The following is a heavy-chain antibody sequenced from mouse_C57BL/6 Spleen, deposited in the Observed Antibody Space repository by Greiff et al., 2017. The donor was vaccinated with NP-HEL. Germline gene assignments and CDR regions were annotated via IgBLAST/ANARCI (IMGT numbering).Heavy chain of an antibody. Sequence: VKVVESGAELVKPGASVKISCKASGYAFSSYWMNWVKQRPGRGLEWIGQIYPGDGDTNYNGKFKGKATLTADKSSSTAYMQLSSLTSEDSAVYFCARSTMGGWFAYWGQGTLVTVSA. D-gene: IGHD2-1*01. CDR3: ARSTMGGWFAY. CDR2: IYPGDGDT. CDR1: GYAFSSYW. J-gene: IGHJ3*01. V-gene: IGHV1-80*01.